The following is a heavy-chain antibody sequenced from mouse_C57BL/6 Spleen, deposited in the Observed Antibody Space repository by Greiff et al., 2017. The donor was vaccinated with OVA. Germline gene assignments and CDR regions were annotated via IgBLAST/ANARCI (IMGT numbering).Heavy chain of an antibody. CDR3: AKRRYLRDAMDY. Sequence: VMLVESGPGLVAPSQSLSITCTVSGFSLTSYGVDWVRQPPGKGLAWLGVIWGGGSTNYNSALMSRLSISNDNSKSQVFLKMNSLQTDDTAMNNCAKRRYLRDAMDYWGQGTSVTVSS. V-gene: IGHV2-9*01. J-gene: IGHJ4*01. CDR1: GFSLTSYG. CDR2: IWGGGST.